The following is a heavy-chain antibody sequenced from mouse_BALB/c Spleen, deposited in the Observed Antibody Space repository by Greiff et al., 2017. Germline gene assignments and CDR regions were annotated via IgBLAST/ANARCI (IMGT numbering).Heavy chain of an antibody. CDR2: ISSGGST. Sequence: EVQLVESGGGLVKPGGSLKLSCAASGFTFSSYAMSWVRQTPEKRLEWVASISSGGSTYYPDSVKGRFTISRDNARNILYLQMSSLRSEDTAMYYCARVITTVAAGFDYWGQGTTLTVSS. D-gene: IGHD1-1*01. CDR3: ARVITTVAAGFDY. V-gene: IGHV5-6-5*01. J-gene: IGHJ2*01. CDR1: GFTFSSYA.